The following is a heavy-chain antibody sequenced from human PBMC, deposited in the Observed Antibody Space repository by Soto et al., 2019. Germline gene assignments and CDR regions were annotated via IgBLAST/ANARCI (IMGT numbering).Heavy chain of an antibody. J-gene: IGHJ4*02. Sequence: ASVKVSCKASGGAFSIDAFSWMRQAPGQGLEWMGGIIPIYGTPNSAQKFQDRLTITADESTTTAYMELSMLRSEDTAMYYCARASLPYCGGDCPLDYWGLGTMVTVSS. CDR2: IIPIYGTP. CDR3: ARASLPYCGGDCPLDY. V-gene: IGHV1-69*13. CDR1: GGAFSIDA. D-gene: IGHD2-21*02.